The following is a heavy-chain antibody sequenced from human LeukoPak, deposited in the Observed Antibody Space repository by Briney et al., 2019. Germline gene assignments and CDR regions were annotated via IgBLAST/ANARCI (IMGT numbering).Heavy chain of an antibody. J-gene: IGHJ5*02. V-gene: IGHV3-66*02. D-gene: IGHD6-13*01. CDR1: GLTFSSNY. CDR2: IYSGGST. Sequence: GGSLRLSCAASGLTFSSNYMSWVRQAPGKGLEWVSVIYSGGSTYYADSVKGRFTISRDNSENTLYLQMNSLRAEDTAVYYCARDRRSGTRGDWFDPWGQGTLVTVSS. CDR3: ARDRRSGTRGDWFDP.